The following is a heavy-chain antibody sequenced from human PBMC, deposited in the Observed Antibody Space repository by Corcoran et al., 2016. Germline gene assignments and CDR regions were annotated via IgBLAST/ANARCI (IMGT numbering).Heavy chain of an antibody. V-gene: IGHV6-1*01. CDR2: TYYRSKWYS. D-gene: IGHD3-10*01. CDR3: VSWYGGPFYY. Sequence: QIQLQQSGPGLVKPSQTLSLTCTISGDSVSSSGDAWNWIRQSPSRGLEWLGRTYYRSKWYSDYAVSVKSRITINPDTSKNQFSLQPNTVTHEDTAVYYCVSWYGGPFYYWGQGILVTVSS. CDR1: GDSVSSSGDA. J-gene: IGHJ4*02.